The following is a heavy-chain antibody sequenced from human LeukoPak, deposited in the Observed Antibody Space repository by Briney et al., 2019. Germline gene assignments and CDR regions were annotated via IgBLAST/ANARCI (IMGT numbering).Heavy chain of an antibody. CDR2: IYTGDNT. CDR1: GFTVSSNY. J-gene: IGHJ4*02. V-gene: IGHV3-66*01. D-gene: IGHD1-26*01. Sequence: GSLRLSCAASGFTVSSNYMTWVRQAPGKGLEWVSVIYTGDNTYYADSVKGRFTISRDNSKNTLYLQMNSLRAEDTAVYYCAKTMGAIDHDYWGQGTLVTVSS. CDR3: AKTMGAIDHDY.